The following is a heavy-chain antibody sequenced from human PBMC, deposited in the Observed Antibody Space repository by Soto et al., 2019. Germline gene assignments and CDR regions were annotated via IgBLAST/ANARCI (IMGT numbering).Heavy chain of an antibody. J-gene: IGHJ6*01. CDR2: IYHSGST. CDR1: GGSISSSNW. Sequence: QVQLQESGPGLVKPSGTLSLACAVSGGSISSSNWWSLVRQPPGKVTEWIGEIYHSGSTNYNPSPTSRVTICVDKSTNQFSLKLSSVTAADTAVYYCARVIGSYYYGMDVWGQGTTVTVSA. CDR3: ARVIGSYYYGMDV. V-gene: IGHV4-4*02. D-gene: IGHD1-26*01.